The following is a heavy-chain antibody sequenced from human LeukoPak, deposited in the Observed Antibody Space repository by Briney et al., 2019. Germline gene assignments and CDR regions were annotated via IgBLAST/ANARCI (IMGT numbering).Heavy chain of an antibody. CDR2: IYYSGST. V-gene: IGHV4-59*01. D-gene: IGHD2-8*01. CDR3: ARNGPMVYARAFDI. CDR1: GGSISSYY. J-gene: IGHJ3*02. Sequence: SETLSLTCTVSGGSISSYYWSWIRQPPGKGLEWIGYIYYSGSTNYNPSLKSRVTISVDTSKNQFSLKLSSVTAADTAVYYCARNGPMVYARAFDIWGQGTMVTVS.